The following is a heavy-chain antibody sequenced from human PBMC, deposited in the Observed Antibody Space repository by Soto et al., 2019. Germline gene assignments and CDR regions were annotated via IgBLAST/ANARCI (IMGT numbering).Heavy chain of an antibody. CDR1: GGSFSGYY. V-gene: IGHV4-34*01. Sequence: VQLQQWGAGLLKPSETLSLTCAVYGGSFSGYYWSWIRQPPGKGLEWIGEINHSGSTNYNPSLKSRVTISVDTSKNQFSLKLSSVTAADTAVYYCARAVEGSYYFDYWGQGTLVTVSS. D-gene: IGHD1-26*01. J-gene: IGHJ4*02. CDR2: INHSGST. CDR3: ARAVEGSYYFDY.